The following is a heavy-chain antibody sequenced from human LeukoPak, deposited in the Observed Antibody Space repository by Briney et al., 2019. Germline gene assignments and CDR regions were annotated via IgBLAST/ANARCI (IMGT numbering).Heavy chain of an antibody. Sequence: ASVKVSCKTSGYTFTTHDINWVRQATGQGLEWMGWMNPNSGNTGYARKFQGRVTITRDTSASTAYMELSSLRSEDTAVYYCARAVSYYYGSGDFDYWGQGTLVTVSS. CDR1: GYTFTTHD. CDR3: ARAVSYYYGSGDFDY. D-gene: IGHD3-10*01. J-gene: IGHJ4*02. V-gene: IGHV1-8*01. CDR2: MNPNSGNT.